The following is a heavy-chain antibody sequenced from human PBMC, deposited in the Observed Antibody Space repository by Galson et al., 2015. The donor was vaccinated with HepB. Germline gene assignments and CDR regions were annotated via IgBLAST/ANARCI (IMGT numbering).Heavy chain of an antibody. V-gene: IGHV3-66*01. Sequence: SLRLSCAASGFTFSSYAMSWVRQAPGKGLEWVSVIYSGGSTYYADSVKGRFTISRDNSKNTLYLQMNSLRAEDTAVYYCARVDFWSGYYIYYYYGMDVWGQGTTVTVSS. CDR2: IYSGGST. CDR1: GFTFSSYA. J-gene: IGHJ6*02. D-gene: IGHD3-3*01. CDR3: ARVDFWSGYYIYYYYGMDV.